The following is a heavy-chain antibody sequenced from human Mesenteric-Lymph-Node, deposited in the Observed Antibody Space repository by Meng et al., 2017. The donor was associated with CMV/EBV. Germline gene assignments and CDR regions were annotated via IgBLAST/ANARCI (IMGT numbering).Heavy chain of an antibody. CDR2: ISPSGGTI. Sequence: GESLKISCAASGFTFSSYSMDWVRQAPGKGLEWVSYISPSGGTIHYADSVKGRFTISRDNAKNSLYLQMNSLRAEDTAVYYCSYGTTPYYYGMDVWGQGTTVTVSS. V-gene: IGHV3-48*01. D-gene: IGHD4-11*01. CDR1: GFTFSSYS. J-gene: IGHJ6*02. CDR3: SYGTTPYYYGMDV.